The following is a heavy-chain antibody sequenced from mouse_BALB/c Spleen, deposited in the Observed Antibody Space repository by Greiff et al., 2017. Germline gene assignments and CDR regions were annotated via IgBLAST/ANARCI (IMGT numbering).Heavy chain of an antibody. CDR2: IYPGDGDT. J-gene: IGHJ3*01. D-gene: IGHD2-4*01. CDR3: ASGITTTPFAY. CDR1: GYTFTSYW. V-gene: IGHV1-87*01. Sequence: VQLQQSGAELARPGASVKLSCKASGYTFTSYWMQWVKQRPGQGLEWIGAIYPGDGDTRYTQKFKGKATLTADKSSSTAYMQLSSLASEDSAVYYGASGITTTPFAYWGQGTLVTVSA.